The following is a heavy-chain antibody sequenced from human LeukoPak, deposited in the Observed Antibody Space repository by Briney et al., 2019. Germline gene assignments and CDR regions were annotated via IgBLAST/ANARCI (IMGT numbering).Heavy chain of an antibody. Sequence: GGSLRLSCAASGFTFSSYAMSWVRQAPGKGLEWVSAISGSGDSTYYGDSVKGRFTISRDNAKNSLYLQMNTLRADDTAVYYCARDGFGTGSNWGQGTLVTVSS. CDR2: ISGSGDST. V-gene: IGHV3-23*01. CDR3: ARDGFGTGSN. CDR1: GFTFSSYA. D-gene: IGHD3-16*01. J-gene: IGHJ4*02.